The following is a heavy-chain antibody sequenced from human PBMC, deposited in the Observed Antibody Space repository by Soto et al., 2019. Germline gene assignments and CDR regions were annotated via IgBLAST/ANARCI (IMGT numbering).Heavy chain of an antibody. Sequence: QVQLVQSGAEVKKPGASVRISCKASGYSLPTHTIHWVRQAPGHRLEWMGWINAANGHTKYSQNFQNRVTISSHTSASTVYMKLTGLTSYGAAIYYCARGNGDYDWGPNDYWGQGTMVTVSS. CDR2: INAANGHT. CDR1: GYSLPTHT. V-gene: IGHV1-3*01. CDR3: ARGNGDYDWGPNDY. D-gene: IGHD4-17*01. J-gene: IGHJ4*02.